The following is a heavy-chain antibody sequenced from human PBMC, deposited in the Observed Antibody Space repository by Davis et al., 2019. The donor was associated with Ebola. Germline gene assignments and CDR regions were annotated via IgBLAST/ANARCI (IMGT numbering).Heavy chain of an antibody. CDR2: MNPNSGNT. D-gene: IGHD6-19*01. Sequence: ASVKVSCKASGYTFTSYDINWVRQATGQGLEWMGWMNPNSGNTGYAQKFQGRVTMTRNTSISTAYMELSSLRSEDTAVYYCARGRIAVAGNHYWGQGTLVTVSS. J-gene: IGHJ4*02. CDR3: ARGRIAVAGNHY. V-gene: IGHV1-8*01. CDR1: GYTFTSYD.